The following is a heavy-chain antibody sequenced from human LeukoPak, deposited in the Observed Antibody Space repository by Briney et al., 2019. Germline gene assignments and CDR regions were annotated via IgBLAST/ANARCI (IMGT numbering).Heavy chain of an antibody. V-gene: IGHV4-34*01. CDR3: ARDEMATIGGFGY. CDR2: INHSEST. Sequence: SGTLSLTCAVYGGSFSGYYWSWIRQPPGKGLEWIGEINHSESTNYNPSLKSRVTISVDTSKNQFSLKLSSVTAADTAVYYCARDEMATIGGFGYWGQGTLVTVSS. D-gene: IGHD5-24*01. CDR1: GGSFSGYY. J-gene: IGHJ4*02.